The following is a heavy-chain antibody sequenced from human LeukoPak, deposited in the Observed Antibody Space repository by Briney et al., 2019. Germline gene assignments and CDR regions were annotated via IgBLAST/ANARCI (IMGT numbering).Heavy chain of an antibody. D-gene: IGHD1-26*01. CDR2: IYYSGST. V-gene: IGHV4-59*08. Sequence: SETLSLTCTVSGGSISSYYWSWIRPPPGKGLYWVGYIYYSGSTNYNPSLKSRVTISVDTSKNQFSLKLSSVTAADTAVYYCARLVGATPYYYYGMDVWGQGTTVTVSS. J-gene: IGHJ6*02. CDR1: GGSISSYY. CDR3: ARLVGATPYYYYGMDV.